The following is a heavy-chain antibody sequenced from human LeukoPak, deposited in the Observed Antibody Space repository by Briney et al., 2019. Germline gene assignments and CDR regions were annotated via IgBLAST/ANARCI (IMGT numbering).Heavy chain of an antibody. CDR2: IRSKPYGGTT. D-gene: IGHD3-10*01. J-gene: IGHJ6*02. CDR3: SRQTDYYVSGSYPDV. Sequence: GGSLRLSCTSSGFTFGDYSINWVRQAPGKGLEWVGFIRSKPYGGTTGYAASVRDRFTISRDDSRSIAYLHMNSLQTEDTAVYYCSRQTDYYVSGSYPDVWGQGTTVIVSS. CDR1: GFTFGDYS. V-gene: IGHV3-49*04.